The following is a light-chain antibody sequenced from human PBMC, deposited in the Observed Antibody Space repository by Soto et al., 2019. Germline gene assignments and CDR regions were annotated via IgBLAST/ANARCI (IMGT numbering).Light chain of an antibody. CDR1: QSMSSY. V-gene: IGKV1-39*01. CDR3: QQSYSTPPYT. Sequence: DIQMTQSPSSLSASVGDRVTITCRASQSMSSYLNWYQQKPGKAPKLLIYAASSLQSGVPSRLSGSGSGTDFTLTISSLQPEDFATYYCQQSYSTPPYTFGQGTKLEIK. CDR2: AAS. J-gene: IGKJ2*01.